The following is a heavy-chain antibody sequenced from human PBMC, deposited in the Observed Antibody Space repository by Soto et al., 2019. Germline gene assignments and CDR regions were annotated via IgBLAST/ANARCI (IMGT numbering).Heavy chain of an antibody. CDR3: AREGSTIRNYDYYYYGMDV. CDR1: GYTFTSYG. D-gene: IGHD5-12*01. V-gene: IGHV1-18*01. Sequence: ASVKVSCKASGYTFTSYGVSWVRQAPGQGLEWMGWISVFKGTTNYAQRFQGRVTMTTDTSTSTAHMELRSLRSDDTAVYYCAREGSTIRNYDYYYYGMDVWGQGTTVTVSS. CDR2: ISVFKGTT. J-gene: IGHJ6*02.